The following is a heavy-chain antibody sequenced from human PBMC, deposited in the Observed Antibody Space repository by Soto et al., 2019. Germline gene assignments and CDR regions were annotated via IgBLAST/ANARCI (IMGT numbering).Heavy chain of an antibody. Sequence: QKQLVQSGPEVKKPGTSVKVSCKASGFNFATSAVQWVRQARGQGLEWIGWIIVGTGNTNHAQKFRERFTVTRDVSTRTAYLEVRRLISDDTAVHYCASAGSGLWGQCTLVNVSS. V-gene: IGHV1-58*01. CDR1: GFNFATSA. J-gene: IGHJ1*01. D-gene: IGHD5-12*01. CDR3: ASAGSGL. CDR2: IIVGTGNT.